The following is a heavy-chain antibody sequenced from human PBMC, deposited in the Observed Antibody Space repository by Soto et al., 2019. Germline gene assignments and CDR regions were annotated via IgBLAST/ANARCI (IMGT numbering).Heavy chain of an antibody. CDR2: ISGSGGST. CDR3: ANSGYHRLGRFPHDD. Sequence: EVQLLESGGGLVQPGGSLRLSCAASGFTFSSYAMSWVRQAPGKGLEWVSAISGSGGSTYYADSVKGRFTISRDNSKNTLYLQMNSLRAEDTAVYYCANSGYHRLGRFPHDDWGQGTLVTVSS. V-gene: IGHV3-23*01. J-gene: IGHJ4*02. CDR1: GFTFSSYA. D-gene: IGHD5-12*01.